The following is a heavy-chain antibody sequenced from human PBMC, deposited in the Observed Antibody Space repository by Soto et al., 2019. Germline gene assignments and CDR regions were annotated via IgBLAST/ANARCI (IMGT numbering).Heavy chain of an antibody. CDR3: ARDRLLRRQWLVAADFDY. CDR1: GFTFGSYG. J-gene: IGHJ4*02. V-gene: IGHV3-33*01. Sequence: QVQLVESGGGVVQPGRSLRLSCAASGFTFGSYGMHWVRQAPGKGLEWVAVIWYDGSNKYYADSVKGRFTISRDNSKNTLYLQMNSLRAEDTAVYYCARDRLLRRQWLVAADFDYWGQGTLVTVSS. CDR2: IWYDGSNK. D-gene: IGHD6-19*01.